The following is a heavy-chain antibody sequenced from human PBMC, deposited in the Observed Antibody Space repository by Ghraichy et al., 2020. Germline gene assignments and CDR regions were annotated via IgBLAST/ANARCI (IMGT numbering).Heavy chain of an antibody. J-gene: IGHJ5*02. CDR3: ARCLWAGHCTSASCHPNWFDP. CDR1: GFTFSDYW. V-gene: IGHV3-7*01. D-gene: IGHD2-2*01. CDR2: IKEDGSEK. Sequence: GGSLRLSCAASGFTFSDYWMSWVRQAPGKGLEWVAYIKEDGSEKHYVDSVKGRFTISRDNAKNSLYVQMNSLRTEDTAVYYCARCLWAGHCTSASCHPNWFDPWGQGTLVTVSS.